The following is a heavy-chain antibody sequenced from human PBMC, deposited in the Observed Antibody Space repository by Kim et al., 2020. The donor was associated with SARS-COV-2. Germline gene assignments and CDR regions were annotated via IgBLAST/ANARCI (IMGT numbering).Heavy chain of an antibody. CDR3: VKATAIPYWYFDL. D-gene: IGHD2-2*02. CDR1: GYSISSGYY. CDR2: IYHSGSI. Sequence: SETLSLTCTVSGYSISSGYYWGWIRQPPGKGLEWIGSIYHSGSIYYNPSLKSRVTISVDTSKNQFSLKLSSVTAADTAVYYCVKATAIPYWYFDLWGRGTLVTVSS. V-gene: IGHV4-38-2*02. J-gene: IGHJ2*01.